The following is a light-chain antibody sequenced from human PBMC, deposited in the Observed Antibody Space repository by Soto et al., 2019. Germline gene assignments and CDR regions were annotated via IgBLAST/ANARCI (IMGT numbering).Light chain of an antibody. Sequence: EIVLTQSPATLSLSPGERATLSCRASQSVSSYLAWYQQKPGQAPRLLIYDASNRATGIPDRCSGSGSGTDFTLTISSLEPEDFAVYYCQQRSNWPPYTFGQGTKLEIK. CDR3: QQRSNWPPYT. CDR1: QSVSSY. V-gene: IGKV3-11*01. CDR2: DAS. J-gene: IGKJ2*01.